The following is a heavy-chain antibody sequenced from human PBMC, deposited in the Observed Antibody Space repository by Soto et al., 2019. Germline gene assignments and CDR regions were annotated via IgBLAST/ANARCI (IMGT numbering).Heavy chain of an antibody. Sequence: SETLSLTCAVYGGSFSGYYWSWIRQPPGKRLEWIGEIKQSGSTNYNPSHKSRVTKSEDTTKNQISQKQSFVTAADTAVYYCASAISWTDDAFVIWGQGTMVTVSS. CDR2: IKQSGST. J-gene: IGHJ3*02. D-gene: IGHD6-13*01. CDR1: GGSFSGYY. CDR3: ASAISWTDDAFVI. V-gene: IGHV4-34*01.